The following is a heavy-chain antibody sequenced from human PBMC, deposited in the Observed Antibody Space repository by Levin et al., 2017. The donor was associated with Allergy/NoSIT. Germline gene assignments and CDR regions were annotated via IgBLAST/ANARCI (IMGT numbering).Heavy chain of an antibody. CDR2: LSYDGSNK. J-gene: IGHJ6*02. CDR3: ARGRAKVGTTTAYRGLDV. Sequence: GGSLRLSCAAPGFNFTTYSMHWVRQAPGKGLEWVAFLSYDGSNKYYADSVKGRFTISRDNGKNTLYLQMNSLRAEDTAVFYCARGRAKVGTTTAYRGLDVWGQGTTVTVSS. V-gene: IGHV3-30*04. D-gene: IGHD1-26*01. CDR1: GFNFTTYS.